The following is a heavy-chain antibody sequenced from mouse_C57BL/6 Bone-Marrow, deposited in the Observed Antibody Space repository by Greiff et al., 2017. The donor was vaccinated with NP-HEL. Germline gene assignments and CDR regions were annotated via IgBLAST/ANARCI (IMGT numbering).Heavy chain of an antibody. V-gene: IGHV5-9*01. D-gene: IGHD3-2*02. CDR3: ARHGQLRRRDYAMDY. Sequence: EVQRVESGGGLVKPGGSLKLSCAASGFTFSSYTMSWVRQTPEKRLEWVATISGGGGNTYYPDSVKGRFTISRDNAKNTLYLQMSSLRSEDTALYDCARHGQLRRRDYAMDYWGQGTSVTVSS. CDR1: GFTFSSYT. J-gene: IGHJ4*01. CDR2: ISGGGGNT.